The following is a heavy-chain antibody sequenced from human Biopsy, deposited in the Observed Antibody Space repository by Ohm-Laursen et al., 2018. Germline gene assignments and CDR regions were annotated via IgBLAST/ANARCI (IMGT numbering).Heavy chain of an antibody. CDR3: ARHPTGFWFDP. V-gene: IGHV4-39*01. CDR2: IYNTETT. CDR1: GGSISSSTTYY. J-gene: IGHJ5*02. Sequence: ETLSLTCTVSGGSISSSTTYYWAWLRQPPGKGLEWIGSIYNTETTFYNPSLKSRVTISVDTSTNQFSLKVSSVTAADTALYFCARHPTGFWFDPWGHGTLVTVSS.